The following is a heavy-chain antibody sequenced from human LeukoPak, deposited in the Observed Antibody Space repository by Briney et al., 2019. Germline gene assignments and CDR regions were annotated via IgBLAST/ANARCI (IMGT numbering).Heavy chain of an antibody. CDR1: GFTFTSYP. CDR2: VTSDSIT. J-gene: IGHJ4*02. Sequence: GGSLRLSCAASGFTFTSYPMTWVRQAPGKGLEWVSLVTSDSITLYADSVKGRFTISRDNYKNTLYLQMNSLRAEDTAVYYCANLQAVGLGKQDDYWGQGTLVTVSS. D-gene: IGHD4-11*01. CDR3: ANLQAVGLGKQDDY. V-gene: IGHV3-23*01.